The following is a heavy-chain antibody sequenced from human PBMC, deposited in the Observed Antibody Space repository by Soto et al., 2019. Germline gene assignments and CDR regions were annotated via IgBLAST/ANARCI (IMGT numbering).Heavy chain of an antibody. Sequence: PSETLPVTCSVSGNSTSSRSYYRGFIPQPTGKGLEWIGSIYYSGSTYYNPSLTGRLTISLDTSKNQFSLKPSYVTAADTAVYYCARYCSSTSCAPRAYYYYYGMDVWGQGTTVTVS. CDR2: IYYSGST. CDR1: GNSTSSRSYY. D-gene: IGHD2-2*01. CDR3: ARYCSSTSCAPRAYYYYYGMDV. J-gene: IGHJ6*02. V-gene: IGHV4-39*01.